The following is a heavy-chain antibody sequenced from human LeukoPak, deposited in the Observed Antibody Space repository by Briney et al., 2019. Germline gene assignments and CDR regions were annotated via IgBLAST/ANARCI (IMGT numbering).Heavy chain of an antibody. CDR2: IYSGGNT. CDR1: RLIVSSNY. Sequence: GGSLRLTCAASRLIVSSNYMAWVRQAPGKGLEWVSVIYSGGNTYYADSVKGRITISRDNSKNTLYLQMNSLRAEDTAVYYCARDRGWFDPWGLGTLVTVSS. J-gene: IGHJ5*02. CDR3: ARDRGWFDP. V-gene: IGHV3-66*01.